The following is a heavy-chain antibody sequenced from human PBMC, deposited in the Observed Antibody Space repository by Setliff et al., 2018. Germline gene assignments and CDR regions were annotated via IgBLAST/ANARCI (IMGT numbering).Heavy chain of an antibody. J-gene: IGHJ5*02. CDR3: ARVLVLGYNWFDP. CDR1: DGSFSDYY. Sequence: PSETLSLTCAGYDGSFSDYYWSWIRQSPERGLEWIGEINHSGSTNYSPSLKSRVTISIDTSKNQFSLRLRSLTAADTAVYYCARVLVLGYNWFDPWGQGTLVTVSS. CDR2: INHSGST. D-gene: IGHD3-10*01. V-gene: IGHV4-34*01.